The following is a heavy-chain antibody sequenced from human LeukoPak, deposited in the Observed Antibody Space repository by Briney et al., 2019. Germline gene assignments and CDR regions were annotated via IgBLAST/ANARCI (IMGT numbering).Heavy chain of an antibody. J-gene: IGHJ4*02. CDR2: IYYSGST. V-gene: IGHV4-39*07. D-gene: IGHD3-22*01. Sequence: KPSETLSLTCTVSGVSMSSSPYYWGWIRQPPGKGLEWIGSIYYSGSTYYNPSLKSRVTISVDTSKNQFSLKLSSVTAADTAVYYCARASDYDSSGYWIDYWGQGTLVTVSS. CDR1: GVSMSSSPYY. CDR3: ARASDYDSSGYWIDY.